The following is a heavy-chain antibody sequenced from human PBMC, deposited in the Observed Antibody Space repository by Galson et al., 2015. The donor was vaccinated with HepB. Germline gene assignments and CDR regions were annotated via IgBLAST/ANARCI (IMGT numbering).Heavy chain of an antibody. CDR2: MNPNSGNT. D-gene: IGHD4-23*01. V-gene: IGHV1-8*01. CDR3: ARSSVVTPERWFDP. J-gene: IGHJ5*02. CDR1: GYTFTSYD. Sequence: SVKVSCKASGYTFTSYDINWVRQATGQGLEWMGWMNPNSGNTGYAQKFQGRVTMTRNTSISTAYMELSSLRSEDTAVYYCARSSVVTPERWFDPWGQGTLVTVSS.